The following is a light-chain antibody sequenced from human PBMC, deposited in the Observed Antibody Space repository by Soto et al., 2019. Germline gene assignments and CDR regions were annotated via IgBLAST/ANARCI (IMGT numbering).Light chain of an antibody. CDR3: SSYTTISTHVV. CDR1: ISDVGSYNY. CDR2: DVS. Sequence: QSALTQPASVSGSPGQSITISGTGTISDVGSYNYVSWYQQYPGKAPKLMIYDVSNRPSGVSYRFSGSKSGNTASLTISGLQAEDEAYYYCSSYTTISTHVVFGGGTKLTVL. V-gene: IGLV2-14*01. J-gene: IGLJ2*01.